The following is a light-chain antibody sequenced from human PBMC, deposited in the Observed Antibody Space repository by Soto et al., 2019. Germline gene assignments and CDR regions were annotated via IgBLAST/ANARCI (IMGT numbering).Light chain of an antibody. Sequence: EIVLTQSPGTLSLSPGERATLSCRASQSVSSSYLAWYQQQPGQAPRLLIYGSSSRATGIPDRFSGSGSGTEFTLTISRLEPEDFAVYYCQQYGGSPQTFGQGTKLEIK. CDR1: QSVSSSY. CDR2: GSS. J-gene: IGKJ2*01. CDR3: QQYGGSPQT. V-gene: IGKV3-20*01.